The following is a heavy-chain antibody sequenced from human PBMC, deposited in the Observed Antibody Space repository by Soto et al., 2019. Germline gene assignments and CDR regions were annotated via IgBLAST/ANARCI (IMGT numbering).Heavy chain of an antibody. CDR2: ISYSGST. D-gene: IGHD6-13*01. CDR1: GGSISSGDYY. Sequence: SETLSLTCTVSGGSISSGDYYWSWIRQPPGKGLEWMGYISYSGSTYYNPSLKSRVTISVDRSKNQFSLKLSSVTAADTAVYYCARAAAGSLDYWGQGTLGTVSS. J-gene: IGHJ4*02. V-gene: IGHV4-30-4*01. CDR3: ARAAAGSLDY.